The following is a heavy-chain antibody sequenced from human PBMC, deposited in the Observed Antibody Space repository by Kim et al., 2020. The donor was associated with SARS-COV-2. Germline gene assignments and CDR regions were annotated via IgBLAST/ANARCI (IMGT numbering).Heavy chain of an antibody. CDR1: GGSISSSSYY. J-gene: IGHJ6*02. D-gene: IGHD2-8*02. CDR2: IYYSGST. Sequence: SETLSLTCTVSGGSISSSSYYWGWIRQPPGKGLEWIGSIYYSGSTYYNPSLKSRVTISVDTPKNQFSLKLSSVTAADTAVYYCASTDIVLVEGDGMDVWGQGTTVTVSS. V-gene: IGHV4-39*01. CDR3: ASTDIVLVEGDGMDV.